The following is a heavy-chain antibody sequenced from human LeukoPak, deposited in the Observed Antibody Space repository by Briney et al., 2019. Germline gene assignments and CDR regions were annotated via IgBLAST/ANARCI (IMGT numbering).Heavy chain of an antibody. CDR2: ISAYNGNT. CDR3: ARARGNQYQYYFHY. V-gene: IGHV1-18*01. J-gene: IGHJ4*02. CDR1: AYTFTSYG. D-gene: IGHD4-23*01. Sequence: ASVKVSCKASAYTFTSYGIRWVRQAPGQGLEWMGWISAYNGNTNYAQKLQGRVTMTTDTSTSTAYMELRSLRSDDTAVYYCARARGNQYQYYFHYWGQGTLVTVSS.